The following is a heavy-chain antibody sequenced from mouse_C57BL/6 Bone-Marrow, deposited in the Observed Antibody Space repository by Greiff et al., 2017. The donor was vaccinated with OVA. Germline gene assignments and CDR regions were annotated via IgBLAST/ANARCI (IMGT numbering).Heavy chain of an antibody. V-gene: IGHV5-16*01. CDR2: INYDGSST. CDR3: ARDGSSPYFDY. CDR1: GFTFSDYY. D-gene: IGHD1-1*01. J-gene: IGHJ2*01. Sequence: EVMLVESEGGLVQPGSSMKLSCTASGFTFSDYYMAWVRQVPEKGLEWVANINYDGSSTYYLDSLKSRFIISRDNAKNILYLQMSSLKSEDTATYYCARDGSSPYFDYWGQGTTLTVSS.